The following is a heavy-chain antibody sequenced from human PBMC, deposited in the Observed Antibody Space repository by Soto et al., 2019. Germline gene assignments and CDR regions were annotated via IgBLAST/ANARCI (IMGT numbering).Heavy chain of an antibody. CDR2: IYHSGST. V-gene: IGHV4-38-2*01. CDR1: GYSISSGYY. CDR3: ARVERQLVVIDY. Sequence: PSETLSLTCAVSGYSISSGYYWGWIRQPPGKGLEWIGSIYHSGSTYYNPSLKSRVTISVDTSKNQFSLKLSSVTAAETAVYYCARVERQLVVIDYWGQGALVTVSS. D-gene: IGHD6-13*01. J-gene: IGHJ4*02.